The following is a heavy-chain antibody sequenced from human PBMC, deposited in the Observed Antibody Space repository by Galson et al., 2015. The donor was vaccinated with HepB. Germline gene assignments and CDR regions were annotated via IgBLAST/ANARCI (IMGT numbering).Heavy chain of an antibody. CDR3: AKDPRMGATGYFDH. V-gene: IGHV3-30*18. J-gene: IGHJ4*02. D-gene: IGHD3-9*01. CDR2: ISYDGSYK. Sequence: SLRLSCAASGFTFSRSAMHWVRQAPGKGLEWVAVISYDGSYKYYVDSVTGRFTISRDDSKNTLYLQMDSLRTEDTAVYYCAKDPRMGATGYFDHWGQGALVTVSS. CDR1: GFTFSRSA.